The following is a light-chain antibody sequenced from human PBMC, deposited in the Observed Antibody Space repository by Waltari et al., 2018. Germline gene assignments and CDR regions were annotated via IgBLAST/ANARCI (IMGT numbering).Light chain of an antibody. CDR2: GAS. CDR3: QHYVRLPAT. V-gene: IGKV3-20*01. J-gene: IGKJ1*01. Sequence: EIVLTQSPGTLSLSPGERATLSCRASQSVGGTLAWYQQKPGQAPRLLMYGASIRAPATPDRFSVTGSGTDVSLTISRLEPEDFSVYYCQHYVRLPATFGQGTKVEIK. CDR1: QSVGGT.